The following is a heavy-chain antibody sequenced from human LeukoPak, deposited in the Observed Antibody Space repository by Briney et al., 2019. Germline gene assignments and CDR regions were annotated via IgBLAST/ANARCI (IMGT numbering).Heavy chain of an antibody. Sequence: ASVKVSCKASGYTFTSYGISWVRQAPGQGLEWMGWISAYNGNTNYAQKLQGRVTMTTDTSTSTAYMELRSLRSDDTAVYYCARVAPRIQLWSDAFDIWGQGTMVTVSS. V-gene: IGHV1-18*01. J-gene: IGHJ3*02. D-gene: IGHD5-18*01. CDR3: ARVAPRIQLWSDAFDI. CDR2: ISAYNGNT. CDR1: GYTFTSYG.